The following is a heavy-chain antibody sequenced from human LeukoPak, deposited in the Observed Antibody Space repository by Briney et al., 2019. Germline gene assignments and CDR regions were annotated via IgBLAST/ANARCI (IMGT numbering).Heavy chain of an antibody. CDR1: GSTLTKIS. J-gene: IGHJ4*02. Sequence: ASVKVSCKVSGSTLTKISIDWVRQAPGKGFECMGTFGPQVGETIHAQKLQGGLKMTADTSTDTAYMEMSSLQSEDTAVYYCATGAMVYEYWGQGTLVTVSS. CDR3: ATGAMVYEY. D-gene: IGHD3-10*01. V-gene: IGHV1-24*01. CDR2: FGPQVGET.